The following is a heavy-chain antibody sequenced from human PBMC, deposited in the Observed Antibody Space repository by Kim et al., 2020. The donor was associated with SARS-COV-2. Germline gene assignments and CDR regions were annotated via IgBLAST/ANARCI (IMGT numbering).Heavy chain of an antibody. CDR3: ARHAGYKYGHDDDHFDY. Sequence: SETLSLTCSVSGGSITSSDYYWSWIRQTPGKGLEWIGSIYYTGSTYYYPSLKSRVTISVDTFKNQFYLSLKSVTATDRAVYYCARHAGYKYGHDDDHFDYWGQGTLVTVSS. CDR2: IYYTGST. J-gene: IGHJ4*02. V-gene: IGHV4-39*01. CDR1: GGSITSSDYY. D-gene: IGHD5-18*01.